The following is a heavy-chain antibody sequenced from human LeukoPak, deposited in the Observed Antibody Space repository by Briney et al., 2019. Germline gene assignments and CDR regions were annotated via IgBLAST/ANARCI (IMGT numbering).Heavy chain of an antibody. J-gene: IGHJ4*02. CDR1: GGSISSSSHY. CDR2: IYYSGTT. D-gene: IGHD2-2*01. V-gene: IGHV4-39*01. Sequence: ASETLSLTCTVSGGSISSSSHYWGWIRRPPGKGLEWIGSIYYSGTTYYNPSLKSRVTISVDTSTNQFSLELSSVTAADTAMYYCARLGYCSSTSCPFDYWGQGTLVTVSS. CDR3: ARLGYCSSTSCPFDY.